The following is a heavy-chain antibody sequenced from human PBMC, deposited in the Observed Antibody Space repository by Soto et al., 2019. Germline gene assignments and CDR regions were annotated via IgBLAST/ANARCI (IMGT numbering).Heavy chain of an antibody. J-gene: IGHJ4*02. CDR3: ARWVEVSLDYFDS. V-gene: IGHV4-31*03. D-gene: IGHD2-15*01. CDR1: GGSISNGDYY. Sequence: PSETLSLTCTVSGGSISNGDYYWSWVRQNTGKGLEWIGHIYHSGRTYYNPSLKSRVTISVDTSKNQFSLNLSSVTAADTAVYYCARWVEVSLDYFDSWGQGTPVTVS. CDR2: IYHSGRT.